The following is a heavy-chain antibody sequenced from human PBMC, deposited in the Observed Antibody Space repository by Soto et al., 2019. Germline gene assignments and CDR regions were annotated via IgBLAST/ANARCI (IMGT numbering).Heavy chain of an antibody. D-gene: IGHD2-15*01. Sequence: PGGSLRLSCAASGFTFSSYAMSWFRQAPGKGLEWVGFIRSKVHGGTTEYDTSVKGRFTISRDDSKSIAYLQMNSLKTEDTAVYYCTRDLYCSDNTCYSGSEIWGPGTMVTVSS. CDR2: IRSKVHGGTT. J-gene: IGHJ3*02. CDR3: TRDLYCSDNTCYSGSEI. V-gene: IGHV3-49*03. CDR1: GFTFSSYA.